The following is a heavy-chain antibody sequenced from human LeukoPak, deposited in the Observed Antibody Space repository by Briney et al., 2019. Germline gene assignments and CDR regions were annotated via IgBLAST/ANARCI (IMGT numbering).Heavy chain of an antibody. CDR3: AMIKEG. CDR2: INSDGRTT. D-gene: IGHD3-22*01. CDR1: GFTFSNNW. V-gene: IGHV3-74*01. Sequence: RGSLRLSCAASGFTFSNNWMHWVRQAPGKGLVWVSRINSDGRTTTYGDSVKGRFTISRDNAKNTLYLQMNSLRAEDTAVYYCAMIKEGWGQGTLVTVSS. J-gene: IGHJ4*02.